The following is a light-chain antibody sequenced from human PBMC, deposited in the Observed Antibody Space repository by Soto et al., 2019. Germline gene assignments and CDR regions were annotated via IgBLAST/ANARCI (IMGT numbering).Light chain of an antibody. CDR3: CSYTRSGTPI. V-gene: IGLV2-14*01. CDR1: SSDIGDYNY. Sequence: QSALTQPASVSGSPGKSITISCVGTSSDIGDYNYVSWYQQHPGKVPKVIIYDVSNRPSGVSYRFSGTKSSNTASLTVSGLQAEDEADYYCCSYTRSGTPIFGTGTKVTVL. CDR2: DVS. J-gene: IGLJ1*01.